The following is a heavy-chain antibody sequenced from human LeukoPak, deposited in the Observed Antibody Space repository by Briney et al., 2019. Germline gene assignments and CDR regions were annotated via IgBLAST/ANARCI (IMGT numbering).Heavy chain of an antibody. J-gene: IGHJ4*02. Sequence: PSQTLSLTCTVSGGSISSYYWSWIRQPPGKGLEWIGYIYYSGDTNYNPSLKSRVTISIDTSRNQFSLKLSSVTAADTAVYYCARDNGGYGDYGVNDYWGQGTLVTVSS. V-gene: IGHV4-59*01. CDR2: IYYSGDT. D-gene: IGHD4-17*01. CDR1: GGSISSYY. CDR3: ARDNGGYGDYGVNDY.